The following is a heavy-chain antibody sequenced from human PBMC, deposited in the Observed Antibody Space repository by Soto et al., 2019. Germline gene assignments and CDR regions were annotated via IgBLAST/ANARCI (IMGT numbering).Heavy chain of an antibody. CDR2: ISSSSSAI. V-gene: IGHV3-48*01. Sequence: PGGSLRLSCAASGFTFGSYSMNWVGQAPGKGLEWVSYISSSSSAIYYADSVKGRFTISRDNAKNSLYLQMNSLRAEDTAVYYCARDMPISTSGNYPYYFGYWGQGALVTVSS. CDR3: ARDMPISTSGNYPYYFGY. J-gene: IGHJ4*02. CDR1: GFTFGSYS. D-gene: IGHD3-10*01.